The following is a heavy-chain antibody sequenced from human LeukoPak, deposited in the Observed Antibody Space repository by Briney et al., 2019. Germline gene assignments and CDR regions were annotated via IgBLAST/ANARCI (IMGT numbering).Heavy chain of an antibody. CDR2: ASASGAGT. D-gene: IGHD3-10*01. Sequence: GGSLRLSCAASGFTFSNYAMNWVRQAPGEGLEWVSTASASGAGTYYADSVRGGFTISRDNFKNMLYLQMDSLRAEDTAVYYCTKDHYYASGSYSDWGQGTLVTVSS. V-gene: IGHV3-23*01. J-gene: IGHJ4*02. CDR1: GFTFSNYA. CDR3: TKDHYYASGSYSD.